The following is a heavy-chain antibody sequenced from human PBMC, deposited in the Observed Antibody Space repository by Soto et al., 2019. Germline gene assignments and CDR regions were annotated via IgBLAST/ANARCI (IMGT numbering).Heavy chain of an antibody. J-gene: IGHJ4*02. CDR1: GYTFSSSA. D-gene: IGHD6-25*01. V-gene: IGHV1-3*01. CDR2: INVGNDKT. Sequence: QVQLVQSGAEVKKPGASVKLSCKASGYTFSSSAMHWVRQAPGQRLEWMGWINVGNDKTEYSWRLHGRVSITKDTSASTADMELICLTSEEPSVSYCAKSKGGCTLDSWGPGTLVTVTS. CDR3: AKSKGGCTLDS.